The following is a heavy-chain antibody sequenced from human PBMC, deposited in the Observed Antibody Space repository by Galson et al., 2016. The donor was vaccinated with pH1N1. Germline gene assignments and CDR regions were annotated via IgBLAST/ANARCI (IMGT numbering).Heavy chain of an antibody. V-gene: IGHV4-38-2*01. CDR1: GYSISSGYY. D-gene: IGHD3-3*01. Sequence: ETLSLTCAVSGYSISSGYYWGWIRQPPGKGLEWIGSIYHSGSTYYNPSLKSRVTISVGTSKNQFSLKLSSVTAADTAVYYCARTSGYDFWSGYYANLDYYMDVWGKGTTVTVSS. J-gene: IGHJ6*03. CDR3: ARTSGYDFWSGYYANLDYYMDV. CDR2: IYHSGST.